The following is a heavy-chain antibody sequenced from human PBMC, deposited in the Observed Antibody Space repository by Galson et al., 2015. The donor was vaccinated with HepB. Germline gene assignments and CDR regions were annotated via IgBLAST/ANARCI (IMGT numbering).Heavy chain of an antibody. CDR2: ISAYNGNT. D-gene: IGHD3-22*01. V-gene: IGHV1-18*04. CDR1: GYTFTSYG. J-gene: IGHJ3*02. Sequence: SVKVSCKASGYTFTSYGISWVRQAPGQGLEWMGWISAYNGNTNYAQKLQGRVTMTTDTSTSTAYMELRSLRSDDTAVYYCAREMANYYDSSGYFQPAGDAFDIWGQGTMVTVSS. CDR3: AREMANYYDSSGYFQPAGDAFDI.